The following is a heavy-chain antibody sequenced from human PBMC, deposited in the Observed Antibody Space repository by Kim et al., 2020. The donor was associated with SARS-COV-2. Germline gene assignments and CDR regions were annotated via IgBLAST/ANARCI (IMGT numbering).Heavy chain of an antibody. CDR3: ARGPNYSPFDY. J-gene: IGHJ4*02. Sequence: YYADAVRCRYTSSEDNAKNSLYLRMHRLRAEDTAVYYCARGPNYSPFDYWGQGTLVTVSS. D-gene: IGHD4-4*01. V-gene: IGHV3-11*04.